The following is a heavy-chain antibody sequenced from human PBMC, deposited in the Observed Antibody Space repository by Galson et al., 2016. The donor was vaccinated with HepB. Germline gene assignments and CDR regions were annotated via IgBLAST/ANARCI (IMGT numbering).Heavy chain of an antibody. CDR1: GLSFSDYY. CDR2: ISGSSTYT. CDR3: ATSGNYFLSPFDY. Sequence: SLRLSCAVSGLSFSDYYMGWIRQAPGKGLEWVSYISGSSTYTNHGDSMKGRFTISRDNAKNSVYLQMNSLRAEDTAVYYCATSGNYFLSPFDYWGQGALVTASS. D-gene: IGHD3-22*01. J-gene: IGHJ4*02. V-gene: IGHV3-11*03.